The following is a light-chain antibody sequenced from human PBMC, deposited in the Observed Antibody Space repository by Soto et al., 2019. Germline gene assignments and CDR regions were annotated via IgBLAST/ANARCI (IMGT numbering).Light chain of an antibody. CDR1: QAITNK. CDR3: HKYSSYPQA. V-gene: IGKV1-16*02. Sequence: DIQMTQSPPSLSAFVGDRVTITCRASQAITNKLAWVQQKPGKAPKSLIYDASTLQSGVPSKFSGSGSGTEFTLTISSLQSEDFATYYCHKYSSYPQAFGQGTKLEIK. CDR2: DAS. J-gene: IGKJ1*01.